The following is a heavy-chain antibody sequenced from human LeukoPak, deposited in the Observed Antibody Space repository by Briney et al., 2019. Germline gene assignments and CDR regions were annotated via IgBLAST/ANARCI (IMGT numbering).Heavy chain of an antibody. D-gene: IGHD3-22*01. CDR1: GGTFSSYA. J-gene: IGHJ4*02. V-gene: IGHV1-69*05. CDR3: ARGDDSSGYYQNYFDY. Sequence: SVKVSCKASGGTFSSYAISWVRQAPGQGLEWMGGIIPIFGTANYAQKFQGRVTITTDESTSTAYMELSSLRSEDTAVYYCARGDDSSGYYQNYFDYWGQGTLVTVSS. CDR2: IIPIFGTA.